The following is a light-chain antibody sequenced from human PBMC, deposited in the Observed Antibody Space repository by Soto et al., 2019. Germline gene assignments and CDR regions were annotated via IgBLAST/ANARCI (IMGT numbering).Light chain of an antibody. Sequence: EIVLTQSPATLSLSPGERATLSCRASQSVNSYLAWYQQKPGQAPRLLIYDASNRATGIPARCSGSGSGTGLTLTIISLEAEDFAVYYCQQRSNWPPSTFGQGTRRDIK. CDR1: QSVNSY. CDR2: DAS. V-gene: IGKV3-11*01. J-gene: IGKJ5*01. CDR3: QQRSNWPPST.